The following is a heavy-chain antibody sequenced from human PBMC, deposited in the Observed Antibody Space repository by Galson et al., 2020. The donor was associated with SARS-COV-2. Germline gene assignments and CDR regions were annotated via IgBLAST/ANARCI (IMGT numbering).Heavy chain of an antibody. V-gene: IGHV4-39*01. CDR3: ARHGDCSSTSCYTGAFDI. CDR2: IYYSGNT. Sequence: ETSETLSLTCTVSGGSISSSNYYWGWIRQPPGKGLEWIGSIYYSGNTYYNPSLKSPVTISVDTSQNQFSLKLSSVTAAHTAVYYCARHGDCSSTSCYTGAFDIWCRGTMVTVSS. J-gene: IGHJ3*02. CDR1: GGSISSSNYY. D-gene: IGHD2-2*02.